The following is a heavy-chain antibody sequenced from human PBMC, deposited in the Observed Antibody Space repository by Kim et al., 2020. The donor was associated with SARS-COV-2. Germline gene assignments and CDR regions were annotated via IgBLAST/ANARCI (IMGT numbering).Heavy chain of an antibody. CDR3: ARGPNYSPFDY. CDR2: IIGSGTTI. Sequence: RGSLRLSCAASGFTFSSYEMNWVRQAPGKGLEWVSYIIGSGTTIYYADSVRGRFTISRDNDKNSLYLQMNSLRAEDTAVYYCARGPNYSPFDYWGQGTL. CDR1: GFTFSSYE. J-gene: IGHJ4*02. D-gene: IGHD4-4*01. V-gene: IGHV3-48*03.